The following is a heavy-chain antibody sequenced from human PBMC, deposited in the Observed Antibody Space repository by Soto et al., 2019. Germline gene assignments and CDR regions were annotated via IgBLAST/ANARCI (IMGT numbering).Heavy chain of an antibody. CDR1: GFTFSSYA. J-gene: IGHJ5*02. CDR3: AKDLEYSSSSDWFDP. V-gene: IGHV3-23*01. D-gene: IGHD6-6*01. Sequence: EVQLLESGGGLVQPGGSLRLSCAASGFTFSSYAMSWVRQAPGKGLEWVSAISGSGGSTYYADSVKGRFTISRDNSKNTLYRQMNSLRAEDTAVYYCAKDLEYSSSSDWFDPWGQGTLVTVSS. CDR2: ISGSGGST.